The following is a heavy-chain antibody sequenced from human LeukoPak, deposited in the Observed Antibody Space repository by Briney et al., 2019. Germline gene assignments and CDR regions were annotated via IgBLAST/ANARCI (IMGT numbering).Heavy chain of an antibody. CDR2: IRPEGTDK. V-gene: IGHV3-7*01. CDR3: ARGLRFNDY. CDR1: GFTFSDSW. Sequence: GGSLRLSCAASGFTFSDSWMSWVRQAPGKGLECVANIRPEGTDKYYVDSVKGRFTISRDNAKSSLYLQMNSLRPEDTAVYYCARGLRFNDYWGQGTLVTVSS. J-gene: IGHJ4*02.